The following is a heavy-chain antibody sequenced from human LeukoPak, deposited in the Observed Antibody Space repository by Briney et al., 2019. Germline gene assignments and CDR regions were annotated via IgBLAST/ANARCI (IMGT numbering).Heavy chain of an antibody. CDR3: ARDAGTGYFDY. Sequence: QTGGSLRLSCVASGFTFSSFSMNWVRQAPGKGLEWISYISASSSTMYYADSVKGRFTISRDNAKNSLPLQINSLRDEDTAVFYCARDAGTGYFDYWGQGTLVTVSS. CDR1: GFTFSSFS. J-gene: IGHJ4*02. CDR2: ISASSSTM. D-gene: IGHD1-1*01. V-gene: IGHV3-48*02.